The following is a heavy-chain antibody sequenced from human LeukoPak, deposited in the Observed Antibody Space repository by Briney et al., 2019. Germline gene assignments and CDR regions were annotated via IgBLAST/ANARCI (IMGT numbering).Heavy chain of an antibody. Sequence: SETLSLTCTVSGGSISSYYWSWTRQPPGKGLEWIGYIYYSGSTNYNPSLKSRVTISVDTSKNQFSLKLSSVTAADTAVYYCARTTSSYYYYMDVWGKGTTVTVSS. D-gene: IGHD4-11*01. CDR3: ARTTSSYYYYMDV. J-gene: IGHJ6*03. V-gene: IGHV4-59*01. CDR1: GGSISSYY. CDR2: IYYSGST.